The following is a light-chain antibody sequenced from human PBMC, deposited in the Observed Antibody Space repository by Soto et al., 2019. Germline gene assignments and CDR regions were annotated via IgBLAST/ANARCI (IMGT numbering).Light chain of an antibody. J-gene: IGKJ2*01. CDR3: QQYGNSPYT. Sequence: EIDLTQSPGTLSLSPGERATLSCRTSESVRSSYLAWYQQKPGQATRLVIYGSSSRATGIADRFSGSGSGTEFTLTISRLEPEDFAVYYCQQYGNSPYTFGQGTQLEIK. CDR1: ESVRSSY. CDR2: GSS. V-gene: IGKV3-20*01.